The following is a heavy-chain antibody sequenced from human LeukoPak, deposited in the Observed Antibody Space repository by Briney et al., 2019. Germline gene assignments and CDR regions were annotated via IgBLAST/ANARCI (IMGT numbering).Heavy chain of an antibody. Sequence: GASVKVSCKASGYTFTDYYIHWVRQAPRQGLEWMGRINRITGDTRSAQKFQGRVTMTRDTSISTAYMQLSSLRSDDTAVYYCAREIAATGAAVDYWGQGILVTVSS. V-gene: IGHV1-2*06. CDR1: GYTFTDYY. CDR2: INRITGDT. D-gene: IGHD6-13*01. CDR3: AREIAATGAAVDY. J-gene: IGHJ4*02.